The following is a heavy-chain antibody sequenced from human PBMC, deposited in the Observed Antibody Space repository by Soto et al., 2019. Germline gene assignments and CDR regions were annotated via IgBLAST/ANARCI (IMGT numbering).Heavy chain of an antibody. V-gene: IGHV1-2*04. Sequence: ASVKVSCKASGYTFTGYYMHWVRQAPGQGLEWMGWINPNSGGTNYAQKFQGWVTMTRDTSISTAYMELSRLRSDDTAVYYCARDREATVTISTKDYYYYYGMDVWGQGTTVTVSS. D-gene: IGHD4-4*01. CDR1: GYTFTGYY. CDR2: INPNSGGT. J-gene: IGHJ6*02. CDR3: ARDREATVTISTKDYYYYYGMDV.